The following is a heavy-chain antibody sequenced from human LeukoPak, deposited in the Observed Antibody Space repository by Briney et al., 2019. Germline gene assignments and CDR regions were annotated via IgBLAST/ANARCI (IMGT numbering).Heavy chain of an antibody. CDR1: GFTFSSYA. Sequence: PGGSLRLSCAVSGFTFSSYAMHWVRQAPGKGLEWAALILHDGSKKYYADSVKGRFTISRDNAKNSLYLQMNSLRTEDMALYYCAKGGGGRLIYYYYMDVWGKGTTVTVSS. CDR2: ILHDGSKK. J-gene: IGHJ6*03. V-gene: IGHV3-30*04. CDR3: AKGGGGRLIYYYYMDV. D-gene: IGHD3-16*01.